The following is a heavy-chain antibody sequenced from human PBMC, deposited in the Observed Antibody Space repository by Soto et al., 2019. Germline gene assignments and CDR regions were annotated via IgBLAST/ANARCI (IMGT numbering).Heavy chain of an antibody. V-gene: IGHV5-51*01. CDR1: GYSFISNW. CDR3: ARHRSYHYDSRGSLNMYDMDV. CDR2: IYTGDSDT. D-gene: IGHD3-22*01. Sequence: PGESLKIPCKGSGYSFISNWIAWVRQMPGKGLEWMAGIYTGDSDTRYSPSFQGLVTISADKSSNTAYLQWISLKASDTAMYFCARHRSYHYDSRGSLNMYDMDVWGQGTTVTVSS. J-gene: IGHJ6*03.